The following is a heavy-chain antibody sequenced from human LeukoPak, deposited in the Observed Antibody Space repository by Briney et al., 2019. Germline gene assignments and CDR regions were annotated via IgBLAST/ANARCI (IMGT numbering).Heavy chain of an antibody. CDR2: ISSSSSTI. D-gene: IGHD5-24*01. CDR1: GLTISSYS. J-gene: IGHJ4*02. Sequence: GGSLRLSCAASGLTISSYSMNWVRQAPGKGLQWVSYISSSSSTIYYADSVKGRFTISRDNSKGTVYLQMNSLRPEDTAVYYCAKDDAWLQYGNWGRGTLVTVSS. V-gene: IGHV3-48*01. CDR3: AKDDAWLQYGN.